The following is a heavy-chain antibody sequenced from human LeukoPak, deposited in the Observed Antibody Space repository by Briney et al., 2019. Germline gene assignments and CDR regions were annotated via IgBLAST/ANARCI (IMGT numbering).Heavy chain of an antibody. CDR2: IYYSGST. V-gene: IGHV4-59*08. J-gene: IGHJ5*02. Sequence: PSETLSLTCTVSGGSISSYYWSWIRQPPGKGLEWIGYIYYSGSTYYNPSLKSRVTISLDTSKNQFSLKLSSVTAADTAVYYCARRDIAARLNWFDPWGQGTLVTVSS. CDR1: GGSISSYY. D-gene: IGHD6-6*01. CDR3: ARRDIAARLNWFDP.